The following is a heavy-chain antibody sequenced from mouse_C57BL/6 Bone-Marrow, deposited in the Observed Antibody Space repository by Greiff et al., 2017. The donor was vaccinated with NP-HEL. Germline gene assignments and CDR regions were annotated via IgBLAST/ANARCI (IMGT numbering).Heavy chain of an antibody. J-gene: IGHJ2*01. V-gene: IGHV1-19*01. D-gene: IGHD1-1*01. Sequence: EVQLQQSGPVLVKPGASVKMSCKASGYTFTDYYMNWVKQSHGKSLEWIGVINPYNGGTSYNQKFKGKATLTVDKSSSTAYMELNSLTSEDSAVYYCARSWTYYYGSSSPFDGWGQGTTLTVSS. CDR3: ARSWTYYYGSSSPFDG. CDR1: GYTFTDYY. CDR2: INPYNGGT.